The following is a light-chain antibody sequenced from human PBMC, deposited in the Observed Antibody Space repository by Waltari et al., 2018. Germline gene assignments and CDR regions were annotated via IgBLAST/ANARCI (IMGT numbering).Light chain of an antibody. CDR2: EVS. CDR3: SSYAGNDNFEV. Sequence: HFALTLPPAPSGPPVNLATLPCPANSIAVGGYIYVYPYQQHPGKSPKLMIYEVSKRPSGVPDRFSGSKSGNTASLTVSGLQAEDEADYYCSSYAGNDNFEVFGGGTKLTVL. J-gene: IGLJ3*02. CDR1: SIAVGGYIY. V-gene: IGLV2-8*01.